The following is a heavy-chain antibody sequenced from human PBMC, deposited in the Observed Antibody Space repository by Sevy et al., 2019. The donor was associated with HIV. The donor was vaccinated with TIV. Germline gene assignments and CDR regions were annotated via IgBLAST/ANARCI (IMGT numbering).Heavy chain of an antibody. CDR1: GFTFSSYA. D-gene: IGHD5-18*01. CDR2: ISYDGSNK. CDR3: ARDGDLSYGPAGGFDY. J-gene: IGHJ4*02. V-gene: IGHV3-30-3*01. Sequence: GGSLRLSCAASGFTFSSYAMHWVRQAPGKGLEWVAVISYDGSNKYYADSVKGRFTISRDNSKNTLYLQMNSLRAEDTAGYYCARDGDLSYGPAGGFDYWGQGTLVTASS.